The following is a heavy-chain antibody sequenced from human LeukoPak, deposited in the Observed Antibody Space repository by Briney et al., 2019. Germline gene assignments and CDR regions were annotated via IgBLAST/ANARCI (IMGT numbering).Heavy chain of an antibody. J-gene: IGHJ6*02. Sequence: GGSLRLSCAASGFTFSSYSMNWVRQAPGKGLEWVSSISSSSSYIYYADSVKGRFTISRDSAKNSLYLQMNSLRAEDTAVYYCARDPGYCSSTSCYYGMDVWGQGTTVTVSS. D-gene: IGHD2-2*01. V-gene: IGHV3-21*01. CDR3: ARDPGYCSSTSCYYGMDV. CDR1: GFTFSSYS. CDR2: ISSSSSYI.